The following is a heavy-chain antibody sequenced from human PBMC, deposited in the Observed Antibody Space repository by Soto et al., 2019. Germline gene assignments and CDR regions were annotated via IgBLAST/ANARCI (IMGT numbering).Heavy chain of an antibody. CDR3: ARVRDQAYYYYYYMDV. CDR1: GGSISNYY. Sequence: SETLSLTCTVSGGSISNYYWSWIRQPPGKGLEWIGYIYYSGSTNYNPSLKSRVTISVDTSKNQFSLKLTSVAAADTAVYYCARVRDQAYYYYYYMDVWGKGTTVTVSS. J-gene: IGHJ6*03. CDR2: IYYSGST. V-gene: IGHV4-59*01.